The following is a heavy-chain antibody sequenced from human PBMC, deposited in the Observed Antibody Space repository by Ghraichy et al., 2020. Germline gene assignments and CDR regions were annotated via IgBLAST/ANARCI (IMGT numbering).Heavy chain of an antibody. Sequence: GGSLRLSCAASGFSVNNAWVSWVRQAPGRGLEWIGRIKSEAYGGTTDFGAPVKDRFIISRDDSQNTVYLQMNSLRTEDTAVYFCATGQAIAFNGRVPDCWGPGTLVIVSS. CDR3: ATGQAIAFNGRVPDC. CDR1: GFSVNNAW. CDR2: IKSEAYGGTT. D-gene: IGHD3-16*01. V-gene: IGHV3-15*01. J-gene: IGHJ4*02.